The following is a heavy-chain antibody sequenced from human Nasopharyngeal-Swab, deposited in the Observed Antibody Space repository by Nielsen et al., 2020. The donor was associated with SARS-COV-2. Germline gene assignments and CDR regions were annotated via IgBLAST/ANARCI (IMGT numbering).Heavy chain of an antibody. D-gene: IGHD3-22*01. CDR2: ISSSGGTI. Sequence: GESLKISCAASGFTFSSYEMNWVRQAPGKGLEWVSYISSSGGTIYYADSVKGRFTISRDNAKNSLYLQMNSLRAEDTAVYYCAREAQYDSSGYYYQYNWFDPWGQGTLVTVSS. V-gene: IGHV3-48*03. CDR3: AREAQYDSSGYYYQYNWFDP. J-gene: IGHJ5*02. CDR1: GFTFSSYE.